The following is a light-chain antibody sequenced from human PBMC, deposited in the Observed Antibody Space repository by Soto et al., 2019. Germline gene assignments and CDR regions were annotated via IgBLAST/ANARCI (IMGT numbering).Light chain of an antibody. J-gene: IGKJ5*01. CDR3: LQRENMIT. V-gene: IGKV3-11*01. CDR2: DTS. CDR1: QSVKSY. Sequence: EIVLTQSPATLSLSPGERATLSCRASQSVKSYLAWYQQKPGQAPSLLIYDTSNRATGIPVRFSGSGSGTDFTLTISSVEPEDFAVYYCLQRENMITFDQGTRLEIK.